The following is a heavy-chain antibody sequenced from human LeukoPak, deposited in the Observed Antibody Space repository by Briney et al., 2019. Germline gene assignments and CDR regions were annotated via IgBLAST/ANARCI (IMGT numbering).Heavy chain of an antibody. CDR2: IYSSGST. Sequence: TASETLSLTCNVSGGSIRGYYWSWIRQPPGKGLEWIGYIYSSGSTNYNPSLKSRVTMSVDTSKNQFSLKLSSVTAADTAVYYCAELGITMIGGVWGKGTTVTISS. CDR3: AELGITMIGGV. J-gene: IGHJ6*04. CDR1: GGSIRGYY. V-gene: IGHV4-59*08. D-gene: IGHD3-10*02.